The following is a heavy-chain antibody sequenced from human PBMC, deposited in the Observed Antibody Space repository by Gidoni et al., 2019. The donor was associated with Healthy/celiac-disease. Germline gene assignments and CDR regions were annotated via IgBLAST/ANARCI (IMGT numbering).Heavy chain of an antibody. J-gene: IGHJ6*02. CDR3: ASQTTFTIFGVVIDIPHYYYYYGMDV. Sequence: QVQLVQSGAEVKKPGSSVKVSCKASGGTFSSYAISWVRQAPGQGLEWMGGIIPIFGTANYAQKFQGRVTITADESTSTAYMELSSLRSEDTAVYYCASQTTFTIFGVVIDIPHYYYYYGMDVWGQGTTVTVSS. V-gene: IGHV1-69*01. CDR1: GGTFSSYA. CDR2: IIPIFGTA. D-gene: IGHD3-3*01.